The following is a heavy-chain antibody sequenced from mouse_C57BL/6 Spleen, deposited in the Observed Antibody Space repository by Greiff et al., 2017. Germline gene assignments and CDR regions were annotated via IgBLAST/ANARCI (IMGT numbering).Heavy chain of an antibody. D-gene: IGHD4-1*01. V-gene: IGHV1-61*01. Sequence: QVQLQQPGAELVRPGSSVKLSCKASGYTFTSYWMDWVKQRPGQGLEWIGNIYPSDSETHYNQKFKDKATLTVDKSSSTAYMQLSSLTSEDSAVYYCARERTGYLDYWGQGTTLTVSS. CDR3: ARERTGYLDY. CDR1: GYTFTSYW. J-gene: IGHJ2*01. CDR2: IYPSDSET.